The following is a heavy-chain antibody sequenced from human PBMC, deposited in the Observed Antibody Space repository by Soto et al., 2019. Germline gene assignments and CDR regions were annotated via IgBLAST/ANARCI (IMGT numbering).Heavy chain of an antibody. CDR1: GFTFSSYG. J-gene: IGHJ5*02. CDR3: ARDFRHYYGSGSYYMTSGWFVP. V-gene: IGHV3-33*01. Sequence: PGGSLRLSCAASGFTFSSYGMHWVRQAPGKGLEWVAVIWYDGSNKYYADSVKGRFTISRDNSKNTLYQQMNSLRAEDTAVYYCARDFRHYYGSGSYYMTSGWFVPWGQGTLVTVSS. CDR2: IWYDGSNK. D-gene: IGHD3-10*01.